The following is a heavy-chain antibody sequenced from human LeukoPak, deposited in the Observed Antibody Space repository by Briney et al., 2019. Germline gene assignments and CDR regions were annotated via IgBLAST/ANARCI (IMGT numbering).Heavy chain of an antibody. CDR1: GCSISGYF. CDR2: LYYSGST. J-gene: IGHJ3*02. V-gene: IGHV4-59*08. Sequence: SGTLSLTCTVSGCSISGYFWSWIRQPPGKGLELIGYLYYSGSTNYNPSLKGRVTVSVDPFKDQFSLRLSSVTAADTAVYYCARLLAVAGGDAFDIWGQGKMVTVFS. D-gene: IGHD6-19*01. CDR3: ARLLAVAGGDAFDI.